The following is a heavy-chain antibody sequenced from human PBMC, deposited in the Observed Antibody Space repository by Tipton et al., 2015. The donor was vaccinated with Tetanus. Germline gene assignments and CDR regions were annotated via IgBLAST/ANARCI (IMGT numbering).Heavy chain of an antibody. J-gene: IGHJ4*02. CDR1: GGSSSSFY. Sequence: TLSLTCEVSGGSSSSFYWSWIRQPPGGGLEWIGEINQRGTTYNPSLNRRATISVDSSATQLSLIITSMTAADAAVYYCARANNDFPKKGPFDSWGQGSLVIVSS. CDR3: ARANNDFPKKGPFDS. D-gene: IGHD3-3*01. V-gene: IGHV4-34*01. CDR2: INQRGT.